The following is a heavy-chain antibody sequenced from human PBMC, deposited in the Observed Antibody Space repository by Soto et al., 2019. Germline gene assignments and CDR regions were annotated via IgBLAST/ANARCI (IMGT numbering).Heavy chain of an antibody. CDR3: ARIPFSGWTEPG. Sequence: TLSLTCAVSSGSISSSNWWSWVRQPPGKGLEWIGEIYHSGSTNYNPSLKSRVTISVDKSKNQFSLKLSSVTAADTAVYYCARIPFSGWTEPGWGQGTLVTVSS. J-gene: IGHJ4*02. CDR1: SGSISSSNW. V-gene: IGHV4-4*02. CDR2: IYHSGST. D-gene: IGHD6-19*01.